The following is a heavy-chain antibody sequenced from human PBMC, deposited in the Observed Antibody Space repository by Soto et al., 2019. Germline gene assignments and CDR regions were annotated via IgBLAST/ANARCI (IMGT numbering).Heavy chain of an antibody. CDR3: XXXXXXXXXXXIRGSYGGLDV. V-gene: IGHV3-21*01. CDR1: RFAFSSYT. J-gene: IGHJ6*02. CDR2: INSVGSYI. Sequence: QLVESGGGLVKPGGSLRVSCAASRFAFSSYTMHWVRQAPMKGLEWVASINSVGSYIYYADSVEGRFTISRDNAKXXXXXXXXXXXXXXXXXXXXXXXXXXXXXXXIRGSYGGLDVWGQGTTVLVS. D-gene: IGHD4-17*01.